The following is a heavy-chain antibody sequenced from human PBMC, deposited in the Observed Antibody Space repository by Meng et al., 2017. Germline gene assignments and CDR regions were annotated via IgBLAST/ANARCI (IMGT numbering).Heavy chain of an antibody. CDR1: GGSFSGYY. CDR3: ARGSKGYSSGWYKY. V-gene: IGHV4-34*01. D-gene: IGHD6-19*01. Sequence: SETLSLTCAVYGGSFSGYYWSWIRQPPGKGLEWSGEINHSGSTNYNPSLKIRVTISVDTSKNQFSLKLSSVTAADTAVYYCARGSKGYSSGWYKYWGQGTLVTVSS. J-gene: IGHJ4*02. CDR2: INHSGST.